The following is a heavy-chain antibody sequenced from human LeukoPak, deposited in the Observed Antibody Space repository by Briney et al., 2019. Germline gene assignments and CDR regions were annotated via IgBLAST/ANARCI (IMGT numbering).Heavy chain of an antibody. V-gene: IGHV1-18*04. CDR3: ARDLPLIVVVPAATKRNWFDP. D-gene: IGHD2-2*01. CDR1: GYTFTSYG. Sequence: ASVKVSFKASGYTFTSYGISWVRQAPGQGLEWMGWISAYNGNTNYAQKLQGRVTMTTDTSTSTAYMELRSLRSDDTAVYYCARDLPLIVVVPAATKRNWFDPWGQGTLVTVSS. J-gene: IGHJ5*02. CDR2: ISAYNGNT.